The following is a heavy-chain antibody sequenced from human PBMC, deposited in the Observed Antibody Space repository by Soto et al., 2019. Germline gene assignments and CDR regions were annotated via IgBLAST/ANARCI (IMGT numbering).Heavy chain of an antibody. J-gene: IGHJ4*02. V-gene: IGHV4-39*01. CDR3: ARRIAGSSKVDN. CDR1: GASISSSSYR. CDR2: MYYTGST. Sequence: SETLSLTCTVPGASISSSSYRWVWIRQSPGKGLEWIGNMYYTGSTYYAPSLKSRVTVSADTSKNQFSLNLNSVTAADTAVYYCARRIAGSSKVDNWGQGILVTVSS. D-gene: IGHD2-21*01.